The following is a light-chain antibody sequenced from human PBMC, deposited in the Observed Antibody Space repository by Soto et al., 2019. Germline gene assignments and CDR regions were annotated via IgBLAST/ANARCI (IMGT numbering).Light chain of an antibody. Sequence: QSALTQPASVSGSPGQSITISCTGTSSDDGGYNYVSWCQQHPGKAPKLMIYEVSHRPSGVSNRFSGSKSGNTASLTISGLQAEDEADYYCSSYTSSSTYVFGTGTKLTVL. V-gene: IGLV2-14*01. J-gene: IGLJ1*01. CDR1: SSDDGGYNY. CDR3: SSYTSSSTYV. CDR2: EVS.